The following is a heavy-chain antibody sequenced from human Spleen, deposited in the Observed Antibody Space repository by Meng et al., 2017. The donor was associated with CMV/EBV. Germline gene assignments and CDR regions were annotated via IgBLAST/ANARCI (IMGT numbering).Heavy chain of an antibody. J-gene: IGHJ4*02. D-gene: IGHD5-24*01. V-gene: IGHV1-8*03. CDR3: ASDEGDGYPSFDY. Sequence: ASVKVSCKASGYTFTSYDSNWVRQATGQGLEWMGWMNPNSGNTGYAQKFQGRVTITRNTSISTAYMELSSLRSEDTAVYYWASDEGDGYPSFDYWGQGTLVTVSS. CDR2: MNPNSGNT. CDR1: GYTFTSYD.